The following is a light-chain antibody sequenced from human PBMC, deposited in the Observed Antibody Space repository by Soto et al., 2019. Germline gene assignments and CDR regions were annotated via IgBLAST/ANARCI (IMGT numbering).Light chain of an antibody. V-gene: IGLV2-14*01. CDR2: DVS. Sequence: QSALTQPASVSGSPGQSITISCTGTSSDIGDYNYVSWYQQYPGKVPKLVIYDVSHRPSGVANRFSGSKSGNTASLTISGRQGEDEADYYCSSSTTATSLVVFGGGTKLTVL. J-gene: IGLJ3*02. CDR1: SSDIGDYNY. CDR3: SSSTTATSLVV.